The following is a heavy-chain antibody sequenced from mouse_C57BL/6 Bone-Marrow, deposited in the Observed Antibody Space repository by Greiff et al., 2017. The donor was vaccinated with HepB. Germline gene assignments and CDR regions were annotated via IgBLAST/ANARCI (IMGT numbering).Heavy chain of an antibody. CDR3: ARYFGQYDGYSFAY. CDR1: GFTFTDYY. V-gene: IGHV7-3*01. Sequence: EVQLVESGGGLVQPGGSLSLSCAASGFTFTDYYMSWVRQPPGKALEWLGFIRNKANGYTTEYNASVKGRFTISRDNSQSSLYLQMNALRAEDSATYYCARYFGQYDGYSFAYWGQGTLVTVSA. CDR2: IRNKANGYTT. D-gene: IGHD2-3*01. J-gene: IGHJ3*01.